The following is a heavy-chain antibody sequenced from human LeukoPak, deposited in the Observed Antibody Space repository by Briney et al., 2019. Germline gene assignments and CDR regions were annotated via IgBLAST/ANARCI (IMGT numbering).Heavy chain of an antibody. V-gene: IGHV4-4*09. CDR3: ARHSAYGSGTLRYFYNHMDV. CDR2: MHIGEST. CDR1: GASISTNY. J-gene: IGHJ6*03. Sequence: SETLSLTCTVSGASISTNYWSWIRQPPGKGLEWIGYMHIGESTNYNPSLTGRVTVSVDTSKNQFSLKMSSVTAADTAVYYCARHSAYGSGTLRYFYNHMDVWGKGTTVTVSS. D-gene: IGHD3-10*01.